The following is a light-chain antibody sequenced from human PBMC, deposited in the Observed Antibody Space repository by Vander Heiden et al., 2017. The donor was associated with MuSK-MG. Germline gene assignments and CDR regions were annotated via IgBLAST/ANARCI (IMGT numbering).Light chain of an antibody. J-gene: IGKJ5*01. CDR2: GAS. Sequence: EIVLTQSPGTLSLSPGERATLSCRASQSVRSSYLAWYQQKPGQAPRLLIYGASSRATGIPDRFGGSGSGTDFTLTISRLEPEDFAVYYCQQYGSSPPITFGQGTRLEIK. CDR3: QQYGSSPPIT. CDR1: QSVRSSY. V-gene: IGKV3-20*01.